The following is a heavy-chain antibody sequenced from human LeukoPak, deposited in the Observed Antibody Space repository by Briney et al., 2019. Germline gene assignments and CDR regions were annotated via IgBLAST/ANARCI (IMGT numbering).Heavy chain of an antibody. D-gene: IGHD2-15*01. CDR2: INHSGST. Sequence: SETLSLTCGVYGESFTGYYWSWIRQPPGKGLEWIGEINHSGSTNYNPSLKSRVTISVDTSKNQFSLKLSSVTAADTAVYHCARCSGGRIPYWGQGTLVTVSS. V-gene: IGHV4-34*01. CDR1: GESFTGYY. J-gene: IGHJ4*02. CDR3: ARCSGGRIPY.